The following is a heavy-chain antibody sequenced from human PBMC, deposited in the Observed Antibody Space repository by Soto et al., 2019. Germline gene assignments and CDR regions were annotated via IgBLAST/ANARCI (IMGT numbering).Heavy chain of an antibody. CDR2: ISSRSDI. Sequence: GGSLRLSCVGSGFTFSTYSINWVRQSPGKGLEWVSSISSRSDIYYADSVKGRFTISRDNAKNSVSLQMNSLRAEDTAVYYCAREYTAWPLAYGLDVWGQGTTVTVSS. CDR3: AREYTAWPLAYGLDV. CDR1: GFTFSTYS. D-gene: IGHD2-2*02. V-gene: IGHV3-21*01. J-gene: IGHJ6*02.